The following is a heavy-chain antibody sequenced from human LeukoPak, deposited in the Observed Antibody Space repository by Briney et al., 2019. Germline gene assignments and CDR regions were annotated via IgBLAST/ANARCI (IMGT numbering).Heavy chain of an antibody. CDR3: ARDEADYYDNSGFFYDAFDL. J-gene: IGHJ3*01. V-gene: IGHV3-21*01. CDR2: ISGAGRYI. CDR1: GFTFGSHS. Sequence: GGSLRLSCVTSGFTFGSHSLNWVRQAPGKGLEWVSSISGAGRYIFYADSVKGRFSISRDNAKKSIYLQMDSLRADDTAVYYCARDEADYYDNSGFFYDAFDLWGQGTGVIVSS. D-gene: IGHD3-22*01.